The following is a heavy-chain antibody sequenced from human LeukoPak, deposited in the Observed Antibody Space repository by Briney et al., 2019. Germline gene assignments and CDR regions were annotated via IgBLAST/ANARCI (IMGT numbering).Heavy chain of an antibody. D-gene: IGHD6-6*01. CDR3: ARHRSSWLIDY. CDR2: ISDSGGNT. J-gene: IGHJ4*02. Sequence: GGCLRLSCAASGCTFNAYAMSWVRQAPWERLQWVSGISDSGGNTYYADSVRGRFTVSRDNSKNTLYLQTNSLRAEDTAVYYCARHRSSWLIDYWGQGTLVTVSS. V-gene: IGHV3-23*01. CDR1: GCTFNAYA.